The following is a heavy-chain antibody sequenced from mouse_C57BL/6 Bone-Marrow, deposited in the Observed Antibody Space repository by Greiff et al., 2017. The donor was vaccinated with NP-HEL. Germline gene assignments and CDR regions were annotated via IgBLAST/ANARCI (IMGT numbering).Heavy chain of an antibody. Sequence: VQLQESGAELVKPGASVKLSCKASGYTFTSYWMHWVKQRPGQGLEWIGMIHPNSGSTNYNEKFKSKATLTVDKSSSTAYMQLSSLTSEDSAVYYCARGGFYYGNYVNFDYWGQGTTLTVSS. CDR2: IHPNSGST. CDR1: GYTFTSYW. CDR3: ARGGFYYGNYVNFDY. J-gene: IGHJ2*01. V-gene: IGHV1-64*01. D-gene: IGHD2-1*01.